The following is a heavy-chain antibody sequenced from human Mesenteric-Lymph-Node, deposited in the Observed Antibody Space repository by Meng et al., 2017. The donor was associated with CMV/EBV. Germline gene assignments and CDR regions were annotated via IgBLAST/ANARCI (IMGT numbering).Heavy chain of an antibody. Sequence: GESLKISCAASGFTVSSNYLTWVRQAPGKGLEWVSVMYSGGSTYYADSVKGRFTVSRDSSRNTLVLQMDSLRVEDTAVYHCAKDPTSSSWYSYFYWGQGTLVTVSS. J-gene: IGHJ4*02. D-gene: IGHD6-13*01. CDR1: GFTVSSNY. CDR2: MYSGGST. CDR3: AKDPTSSSWYSYFY. V-gene: IGHV3-53*05.